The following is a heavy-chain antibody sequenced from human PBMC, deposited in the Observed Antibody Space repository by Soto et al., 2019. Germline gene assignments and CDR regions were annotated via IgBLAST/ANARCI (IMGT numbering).Heavy chain of an antibody. CDR3: ARVRREWISYWYFDL. D-gene: IGHD3-3*01. CDR2: INSDGSST. Sequence: EVQLVESGGGLVKPGGSLRLSCAASGFTFSSYSMNWVRQAPGKGLVWVSRINSDGSSTSYADSVKGRFTISRDNAKNTLYLQMNSLRAEDTAVYYCARVRREWISYWYFDLWGRGTLVTVSS. J-gene: IGHJ2*01. V-gene: IGHV3-74*02. CDR1: GFTFSSYS.